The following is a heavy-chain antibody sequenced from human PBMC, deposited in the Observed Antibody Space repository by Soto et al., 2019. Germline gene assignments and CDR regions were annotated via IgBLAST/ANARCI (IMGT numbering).Heavy chain of an antibody. CDR3: ARDGVGATNDYYGMDV. Sequence: QVQLVQSGAEVKKPGSSVKVSCKASGGTFSNYAISWVRQAPGQGLEWMGGIIPIFGTANYAQKFQGRVTITADESTSTAYMELTSLRSEDTAVYYCARDGVGATNDYYGMDVWGQGTTVTVSS. J-gene: IGHJ6*02. V-gene: IGHV1-69*12. D-gene: IGHD1-26*01. CDR1: GGTFSNYA. CDR2: IIPIFGTA.